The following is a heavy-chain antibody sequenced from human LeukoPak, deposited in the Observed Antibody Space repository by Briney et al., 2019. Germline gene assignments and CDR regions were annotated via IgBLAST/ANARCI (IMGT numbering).Heavy chain of an antibody. CDR2: ISAYNGNT. Sequence: ASVKVSCKASGYTFTSYGISWVRQAPGQGLEWMGWISAYNGNTNYAQKHQGRVTMTTDTSTSTACMELRSLRSDDTAVYYCARDRRYSIAARTDFDYWGQGTLVTVSS. J-gene: IGHJ4*02. CDR1: GYTFTSYG. CDR3: ARDRRYSIAARTDFDY. D-gene: IGHD6-6*01. V-gene: IGHV1-18*01.